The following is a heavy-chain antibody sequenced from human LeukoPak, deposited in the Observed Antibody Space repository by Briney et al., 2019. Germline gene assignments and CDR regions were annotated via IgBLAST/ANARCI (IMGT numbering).Heavy chain of an antibody. D-gene: IGHD1-26*01. CDR2: ISDRDGST. V-gene: IGHV3-23*01. J-gene: IGHJ4*02. CDR1: GFTFSSYA. CDR3: AKGYRGNYDY. Sequence: PGGFLRLSCAASGFTFSSYAMTWVRQAPGKGMEWVSAISDRDGSTYYADSVKGRFTISRDNSKNTLYLQMNSLRAEDTAVYYCAKGYRGNYDYWGQGALVTVSS.